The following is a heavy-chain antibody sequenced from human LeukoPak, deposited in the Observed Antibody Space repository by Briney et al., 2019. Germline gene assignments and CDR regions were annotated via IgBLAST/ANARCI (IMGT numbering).Heavy chain of an antibody. J-gene: IGHJ4*02. CDR2: IRNKANKYTT. Sequence: GGSLRLSCAASGFTFSDHFMDWVRQAPGKGLEWVGRIRNKANKYTTEYAASVKGRFSISRDDSSNSLYLQMNSLKTEDTAVYYCATSPPFDYWGQGTLVIVSS. CDR1: GFTFSDHF. CDR3: ATSPPFDY. V-gene: IGHV3-72*01.